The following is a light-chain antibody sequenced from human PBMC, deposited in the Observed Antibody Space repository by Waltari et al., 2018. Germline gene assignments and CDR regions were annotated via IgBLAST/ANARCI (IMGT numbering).Light chain of an antibody. J-gene: IGKJ5*01. CDR2: AAS. V-gene: IGKV3-20*01. CDR1: QSVSSIY. CDR3: QLYGRSLGLT. Sequence: EIVLTQSPGTLSLSPGERATLSCRASQSVSSIYLVWYQQKPGQAPRLLIYAASNRATGTPARFSGSGPGTEFTLTISRLEPEDFAVYYCQLYGRSLGLTFGQGTRLE.